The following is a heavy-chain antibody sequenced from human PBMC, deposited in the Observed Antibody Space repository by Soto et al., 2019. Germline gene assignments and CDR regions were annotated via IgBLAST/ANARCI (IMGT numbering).Heavy chain of an antibody. V-gene: IGHV4-39*01. CDR1: GGSISNSNYY. J-gene: IGHJ4*02. CDR2: VYYRGRS. D-gene: IGHD2-8*01. Sequence: XTLSLTCTVSGGSISNSNYYWGWIRQPPGKGLEWIGSVYYRGRSYSKSSVKSRVTISVDTSKNQFSLNLNSVTASDTAVYYCVSQRTSVLTQAYFDYWGPGALGTVSS. CDR3: VSQRTSVLTQAYFDY.